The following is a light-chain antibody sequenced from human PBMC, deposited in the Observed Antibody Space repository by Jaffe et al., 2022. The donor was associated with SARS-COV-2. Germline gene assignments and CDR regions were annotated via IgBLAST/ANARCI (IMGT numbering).Light chain of an antibody. CDR2: EVY. V-gene: IGLV2-18*02. Sequence: QSALTQPPSVSGSPGQSVTISCTGTGSDIGTYDRVSWYQQSPGTPPKLIISEVYNRPSGVPYRFSGSKSGSTASLTISGLQAEDEADYYCCSYTTSTTWVFGGGTKVTVL. CDR1: GSDIGTYDR. CDR3: CSYTTSTTWV. J-gene: IGLJ3*02.